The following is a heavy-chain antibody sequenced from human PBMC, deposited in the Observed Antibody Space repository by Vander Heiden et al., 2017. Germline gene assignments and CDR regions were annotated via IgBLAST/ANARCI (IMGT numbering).Heavy chain of an antibody. J-gene: IGHJ4*02. CDR2: INHSGST. D-gene: IGHD3-10*01. V-gene: IGHV4-34*01. CDR1: GGSFSGYY. CDR3: ARGVVRDDGSGSYYNPGY. Sequence: QVQLQQWGAGLLTPSETLSLTCAVYGGSFSGYYWSWIRQPPGKGLEWIGEINHSGSTNYKTSLKRRVTISVDTSKNQFSRKLSSVTAAETAVYYCARGVVRDDGSGSYYNPGYWGQGTLVTVYS.